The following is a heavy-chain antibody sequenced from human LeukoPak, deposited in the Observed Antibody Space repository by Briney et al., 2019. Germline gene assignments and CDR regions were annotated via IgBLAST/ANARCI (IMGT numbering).Heavy chain of an antibody. J-gene: IGHJ4*02. V-gene: IGHV3-15*01. CDR3: TTETDIVYFDY. CDR1: GFTFSNAW. D-gene: IGHD3-16*02. CDR2: IKSKTDGGAT. Sequence: GGSLRLSCAASGFTFSNAWMSWVRQAPGKGLEWVGRIKSKTDGGATDYAAPVKGRFTIPRDDSKNTLYLQMNSLKTEDTAVYYCTTETDIVYFDYWGQGTLVTVSS.